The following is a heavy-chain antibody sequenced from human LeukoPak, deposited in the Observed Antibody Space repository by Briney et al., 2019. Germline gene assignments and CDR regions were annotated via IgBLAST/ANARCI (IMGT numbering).Heavy chain of an antibody. J-gene: IGHJ4*02. CDR3: AKRVTDY. CDR2: LKSKTDGGTT. D-gene: IGHD4-23*01. CDR1: GFTFSNAW. Sequence: GGSLRLSCAASGFTFSNAWMSWVRQAPGKGLEWVGRLKSKTDGGTTDYAAPVKGRFTISRDDSKNTLYLQMNSLRAEDTAVYYCAKRVTDYWGQGTLVTVSS. V-gene: IGHV3-15*01.